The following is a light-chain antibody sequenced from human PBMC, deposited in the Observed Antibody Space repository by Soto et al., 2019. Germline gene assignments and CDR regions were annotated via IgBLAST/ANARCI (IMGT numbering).Light chain of an antibody. CDR1: SSDVGAYNY. CDR3: SSHAGSNSLMV. CDR2: DVS. Sequence: QSVLTQPASVSGSPGQAITISCSGTSSDVGAYNYVSWYQQYPGKAPKLMIYDVSNRPSGVSNRFSGSKSGNTASLTVSGLQDEDEADYHCSSHAGSNSLMVFGGGTKLTVL. J-gene: IGLJ2*01. V-gene: IGLV2-14*01.